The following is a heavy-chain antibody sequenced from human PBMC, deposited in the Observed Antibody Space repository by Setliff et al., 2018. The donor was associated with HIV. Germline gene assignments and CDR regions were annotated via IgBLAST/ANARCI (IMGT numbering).Heavy chain of an antibody. CDR2: IYYSGST. Sequence: PSETLSLTCTVSGGSISSYYWSWIRQPPGKGLEWIGYIYYSGSTNYNPSLKSRVTISVDTSKNHFSLKLSSVTAADSATYYCARWVYNSAWSLDYWGQGTLVTVSS. D-gene: IGHD6-19*01. J-gene: IGHJ4*02. CDR3: ARWVYNSAWSLDY. V-gene: IGHV4-59*08. CDR1: GGSISSYY.